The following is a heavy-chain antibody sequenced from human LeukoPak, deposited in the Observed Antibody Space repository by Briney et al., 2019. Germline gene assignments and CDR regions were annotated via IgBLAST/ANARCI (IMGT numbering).Heavy chain of an antibody. V-gene: IGHV1-18*01. CDR3: ARDRIYGSGSYYRVVNWFDP. J-gene: IGHJ5*02. Sequence: ASVKVSCKASGYTFTSYGISWVRQAPGQGLEWMGWISAYNGNTNYAQKLQGRVTMTTDTSTSTAYMELRSLRSDDTAVYYCARDRIYGSGSYYRVVNWFDPWGQGTLVTVSS. D-gene: IGHD3-10*01. CDR1: GYTFTSYG. CDR2: ISAYNGNT.